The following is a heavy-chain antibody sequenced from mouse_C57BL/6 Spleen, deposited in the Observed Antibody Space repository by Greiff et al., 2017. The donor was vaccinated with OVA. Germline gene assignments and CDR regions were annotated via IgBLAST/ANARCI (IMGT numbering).Heavy chain of an antibody. CDR2: INPSNGGT. Sequence: VQLQQPGPELVKPGASVKLSCKASGYTFTSYWMHWVKQRPGQGLEWIGNINPSNGGTNYNEKFKSKATLTVDKSSSTAYMQLSSLTSEDSAVYYCARFHYDYDGYFDYWGQGTTLTVSS. CDR1: GYTFTSYW. V-gene: IGHV1-53*01. CDR3: ARFHYDYDGYFDY. J-gene: IGHJ2*01. D-gene: IGHD2-4*01.